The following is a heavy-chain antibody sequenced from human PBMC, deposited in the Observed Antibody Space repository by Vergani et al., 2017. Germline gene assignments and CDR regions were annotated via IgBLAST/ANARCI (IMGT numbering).Heavy chain of an antibody. CDR3: ARPTRRGVELWSGPTGHVDY. V-gene: IGHV5-51*03. D-gene: IGHD3-3*01. Sequence: EVQLVQSGAEVNKPGASLKISCKGSGYSFTSYWIGWVRQLPGNGLEWLGIIYPGDSDTRYSPYFQGQVTISADKSIRTAYLQWSSLKASDTAMYDCARPTRRGVELWSGPTGHVDYWGQGTLVTVSS. CDR2: IYPGDSDT. CDR1: GYSFTSYW. J-gene: IGHJ4*02.